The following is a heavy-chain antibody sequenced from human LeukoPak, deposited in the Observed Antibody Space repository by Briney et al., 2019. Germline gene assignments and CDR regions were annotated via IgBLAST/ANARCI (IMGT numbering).Heavy chain of an antibody. J-gene: IGHJ4*02. V-gene: IGHV4-59*08. CDR1: GVSISPYY. D-gene: IGHD3-16*01. Sequence: SETLSLTCTVSGVSISPYYWSWIRQPPGKGLEWLAYIYYSGTTNYNPSLMRRVTISVDTSKSQFSLKLDSVTAADTAVYYCARHGGSHFLYWGQGILVTVSS. CDR2: IYYSGTT. CDR3: ARHGGSHFLY.